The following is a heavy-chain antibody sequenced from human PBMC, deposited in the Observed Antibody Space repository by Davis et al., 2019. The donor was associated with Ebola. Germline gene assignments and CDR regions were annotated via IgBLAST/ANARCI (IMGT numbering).Heavy chain of an antibody. D-gene: IGHD2-15*01. CDR2: INSDGSST. J-gene: IGHJ4*02. CDR3: ASDCTGGSCYFPLDY. V-gene: IGHV3-74*01. Sequence: PGGSLRLSCAASGFTFSTSWMHWVRQAPGKGLVWVSRINSDGSSTTYADSVKGRFTISRDNAKNTLYLQMNSLRAEDTAVYYCASDCTGGSCYFPLDYWGQGTLVTVSS. CDR1: GFTFSTSW.